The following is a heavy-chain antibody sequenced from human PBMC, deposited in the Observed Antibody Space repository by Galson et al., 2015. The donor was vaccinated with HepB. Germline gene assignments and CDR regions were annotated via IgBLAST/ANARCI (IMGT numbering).Heavy chain of an antibody. CDR1: GYSFTSYW. CDR3: ARGRSIAARRDYYYGMDV. J-gene: IGHJ6*02. D-gene: IGHD6-6*01. Sequence: QSGAEVKKPGESLKISCKGSGYSFTSYWIGWVRQMPGKGLEWTGIIYPGDSDTRYSPSFQGQVTISADKSISTAYLQWSSLKASDTAMYYCARGRSIAARRDYYYGMDVWGQGTTVTVSS. CDR2: IYPGDSDT. V-gene: IGHV5-51*03.